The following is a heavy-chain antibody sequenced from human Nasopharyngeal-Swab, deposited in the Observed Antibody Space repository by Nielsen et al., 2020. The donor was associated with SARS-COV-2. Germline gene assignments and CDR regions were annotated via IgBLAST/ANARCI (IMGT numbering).Heavy chain of an antibody. D-gene: IGHD3-10*01. J-gene: IGHJ6*02. CDR2: INHSGST. CDR3: ASSPLWFGEPEHGMDV. V-gene: IGHV4-34*01. Sequence: WIRQPPGKRLEWIGEINHSGSTNYNPPLKSRVTISVDTSKNQFSLKLSSVTAADTAVYYCASSPLWFGEPEHGMDVWGQGTTVTVSS.